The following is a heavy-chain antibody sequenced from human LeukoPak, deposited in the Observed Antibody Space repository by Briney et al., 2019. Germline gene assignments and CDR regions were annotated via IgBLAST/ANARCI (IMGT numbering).Heavy chain of an antibody. J-gene: IGHJ5*02. Sequence: ASVKVSCKASGYTFTNYYMHWVRQAPGQGLEWMGWINPNSGGTNYAQKFQGRVTMTRDTSSSTAYMELSRLGSDDTAVYYCARANLKRGGSWFDPWGQGTLVTVSS. CDR3: ARANLKRGGSWFDP. CDR1: GYTFTNYY. CDR2: INPNSGGT. D-gene: IGHD3-16*01. V-gene: IGHV1-2*02.